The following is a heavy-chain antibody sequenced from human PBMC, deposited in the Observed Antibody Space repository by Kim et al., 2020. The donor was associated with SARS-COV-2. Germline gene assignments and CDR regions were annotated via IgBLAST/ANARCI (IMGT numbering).Heavy chain of an antibody. CDR3: AALDSVQVPGGI. V-gene: IGHV3-7*01. D-gene: IGHD3-10*01. J-gene: IGHJ4*02. Sequence: YVDSMKGRFTMSRDNAKNSLYLQMSSRRTEDTAIYYCAALDSVQVPGGIWGQGTLVTVSS.